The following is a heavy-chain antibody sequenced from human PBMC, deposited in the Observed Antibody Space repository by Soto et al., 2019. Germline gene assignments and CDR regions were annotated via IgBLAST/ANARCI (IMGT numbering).Heavy chain of an antibody. CDR1: GYTFKNYD. CDR2: MNPNSGNT. CDR3: ARGSYYDNSGYRRGGDC. V-gene: IGHV1-8*01. Sequence: QVQLVQSGAEVQKPGASVKVSCKASGYTFKNYDINWVRQAAGQGLEWMGWMNPNSGNTGYAQKFQGRVTMTRDTSINTAYMELSSLRSEDTAVYYCARGSYYDNSGYRRGGDCWGQGTLVTVSS. J-gene: IGHJ4*02. D-gene: IGHD3-22*01.